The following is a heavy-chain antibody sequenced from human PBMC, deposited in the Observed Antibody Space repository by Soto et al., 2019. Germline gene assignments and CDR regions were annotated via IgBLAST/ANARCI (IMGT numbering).Heavy chain of an antibody. CDR1: GFTFSRYA. D-gene: IGHD6-19*01. Sequence: PGGSLRLSCADSGFTFSRYAMSWFRQAPGKGLEWVSAISGSGGSTYYADSVKGRFTISRDNSKNTLYLQMNSLRAEDTAVYYCAKDPHTSGWFWFDPWGQGTLVTVSS. J-gene: IGHJ5*02. V-gene: IGHV3-23*01. CDR3: AKDPHTSGWFWFDP. CDR2: ISGSGGST.